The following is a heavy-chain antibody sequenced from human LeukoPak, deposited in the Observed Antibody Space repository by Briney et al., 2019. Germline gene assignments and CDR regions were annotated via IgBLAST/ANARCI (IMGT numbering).Heavy chain of an antibody. CDR3: AKGRDCSSTSCYTRWFDP. Sequence: GGSLRLSCAASGFTFSSYSMNWVRQAPGKGLEWVSSISSSSSYIYYADSVKGRFTISRDNAKNSLYLQMNSLRAEDTAVYYCAKGRDCSSTSCYTRWFDPWGQGTLVTVSS. CDR2: ISSSSSYI. V-gene: IGHV3-21*04. D-gene: IGHD2-2*02. J-gene: IGHJ5*02. CDR1: GFTFSSYS.